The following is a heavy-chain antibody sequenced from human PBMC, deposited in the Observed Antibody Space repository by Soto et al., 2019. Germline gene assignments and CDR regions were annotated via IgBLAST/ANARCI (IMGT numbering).Heavy chain of an antibody. D-gene: IGHD3-22*01. J-gene: IGHJ4*02. V-gene: IGHV4-34*01. Sequence: LSLTCAVYGGSFSGYYWSWIRQPPGKGLEWIGEINHSGSTNYNPSLKSRVTISVDTSKNQFSLKLGSVTAADTAVYYCARGATYYYDSSGYYLFDYWGQGTLVTVSS. CDR3: ARGATYYYDSSGYYLFDY. CDR2: INHSGST. CDR1: GGSFSGYY.